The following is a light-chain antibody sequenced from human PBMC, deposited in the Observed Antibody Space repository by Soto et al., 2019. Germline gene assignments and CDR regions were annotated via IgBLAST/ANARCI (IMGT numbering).Light chain of an antibody. V-gene: IGLV2-14*01. J-gene: IGLJ2*01. CDR2: EVS. CDR3: SSYTSSGSFVV. Sequence: QSALTQPASVSGSPGQSITISCTGTSSDIGVYNYVSWYQHYPGKAPKLIIYEVSNRPSGVSNRFSGSKSGNTASLTISGLQAEDEADYYCSSYTSSGSFVVFGGGTKLTVL. CDR1: SSDIGVYNY.